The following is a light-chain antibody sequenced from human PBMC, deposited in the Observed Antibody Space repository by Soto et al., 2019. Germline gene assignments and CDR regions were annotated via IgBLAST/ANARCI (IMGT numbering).Light chain of an antibody. CDR3: QQSYGTPLT. V-gene: IGKV1-39*01. Sequence: DIQMTQSPSSLSASVGDRVTITCRASQSISSYLNWYQQKPGKAPKLLIYAASSLQSGVPSRFSGSGSGTDFTLTISSLQPEDFATYYCQQSYGTPLTFGQGTKV. CDR1: QSISSY. J-gene: IGKJ1*01. CDR2: AAS.